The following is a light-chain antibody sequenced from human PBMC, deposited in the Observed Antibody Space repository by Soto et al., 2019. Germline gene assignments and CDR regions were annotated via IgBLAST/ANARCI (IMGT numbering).Light chain of an antibody. Sequence: DIQMTQSPSTLSASVGDRVTITCRASQSITTYVNWYQQKLGKAPTLLIYAASSLQSGVPSRFSGSGSGTDFTLTISSLQPEDIVTYSCQQCYSSPRTFGQGTKV. CDR1: QSITTY. J-gene: IGKJ1*01. CDR3: QQCYSSPRT. CDR2: AAS. V-gene: IGKV1-39*01.